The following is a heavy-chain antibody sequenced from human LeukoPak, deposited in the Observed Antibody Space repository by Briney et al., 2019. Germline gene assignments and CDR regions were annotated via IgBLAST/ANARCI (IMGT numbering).Heavy chain of an antibody. V-gene: IGHV1-18*01. J-gene: IGHJ4*02. CDR2: ISAYNGNT. Sequence: ASVKVSCKASGYTFTSYGISWVRRAPGQGLEWMGWISAYNGNTNYAQKLQGRVTMTTDTSTSTAYMEPRSLRSDDTAVYYCARVEWGIFYFDYWGQGTLVTVSS. CDR3: ARVEWGIFYFDY. CDR1: GYTFTSYG. D-gene: IGHD3-16*01.